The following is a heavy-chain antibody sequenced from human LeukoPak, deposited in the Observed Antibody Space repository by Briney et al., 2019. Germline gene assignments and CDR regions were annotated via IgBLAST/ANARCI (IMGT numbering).Heavy chain of an antibody. CDR3: ARDRRWLQSDY. J-gene: IGHJ4*02. CDR1: GYTFTDYC. D-gene: IGHD5-24*01. CDR2: INPNSGGT. V-gene: IGHV1-2*02. Sequence: ASVKVSCKASGYTFTDYCVHWVRQAPGQGLEWMGWINPNSGGTNYAQKFQGRVTMTRDTSISTAYMELSRLRSDDTAVYYCARDRRWLQSDYWGQGTLVTVSS.